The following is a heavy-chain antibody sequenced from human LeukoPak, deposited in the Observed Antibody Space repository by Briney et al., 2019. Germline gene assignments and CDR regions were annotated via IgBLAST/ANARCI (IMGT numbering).Heavy chain of an antibody. CDR3: ARDRRGDKDLDV. D-gene: IGHD2-15*01. Sequence: GGSLRLSCAASGISVSNDYMSWVRQAPGKGLEWVSAIYADGYTRDAASVKGRFSISRHNSKNTVYLQMDNLRPEDTAVYYCARDRRGDKDLDVWGPGTMVTVSS. V-gene: IGHV3-53*04. CDR2: IYADGYT. J-gene: IGHJ3*01. CDR1: GISVSNDY.